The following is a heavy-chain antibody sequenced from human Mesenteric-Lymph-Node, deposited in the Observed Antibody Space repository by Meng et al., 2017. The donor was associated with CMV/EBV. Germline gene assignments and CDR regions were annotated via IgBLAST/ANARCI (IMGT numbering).Heavy chain of an antibody. CDR1: GYTFDNYD. J-gene: IGHJ4*02. D-gene: IGHD3-3*01. CDR2: VNTRSGNT. V-gene: IGHV1-8*03. CDR3: VRAVIEWRRAFDY. Sequence: CKAPGYTFDNYDIIWVRQATGQGLEWVGWVNTRSGNTGYAQKFQGRVTITRDTSMKTASMELGSLTFDDTAVYYCVRAVIEWRRAFDYWGQGTLVTVSS.